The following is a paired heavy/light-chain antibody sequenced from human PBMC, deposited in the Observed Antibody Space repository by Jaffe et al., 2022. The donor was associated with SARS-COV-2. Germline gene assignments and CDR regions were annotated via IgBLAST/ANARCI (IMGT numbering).Light chain of an antibody. Sequence: SYELTQTPSVSVSPGQTTTITCSGDKLRNKYACWYQQKPGQSPVLVIYQDAKRPSGIPERFSGSNSGNTATLTISGTQALDEADYYCQAWDSSTYVVFGGGTRLTVL. V-gene: IGLV3-1*01. CDR2: QDA. J-gene: IGLJ2*01. CDR3: QAWDSSTYVV. CDR1: KLRNKY.
Heavy chain of an antibody. CDR3: ARDQGSDGRPLDH. J-gene: IGHJ5*02. CDR2: ISYDGNNK. D-gene: IGHD5-18*01. CDR1: GFTFSSYA. V-gene: IGHV3-30*04. Sequence: QVQLVESGGGVVQPGESLRLSCVASGFTFSSYAMHWVRRAPGKGLECVAVISYDGNNKFFPDSVKGRFTITRDNSENTLHLQMNSLRAEDTAVYYCARDQGSDGRPLDHWGQGTLVTVSS.